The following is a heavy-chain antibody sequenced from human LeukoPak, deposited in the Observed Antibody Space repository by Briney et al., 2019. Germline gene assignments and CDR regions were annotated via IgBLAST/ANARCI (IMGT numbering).Heavy chain of an antibody. J-gene: IGHJ4*02. V-gene: IGHV4-4*09. Sequence: SETLSLTCTVSGASITNYFWGWIRQPPGKGLEWIGYVLSGATYYNPSLLSRVTLSLDTAQKQYPPGRRSVAAAATAVYYCARIRPRTNYYFSSGYYAFDYWGQGTLVTVSS. CDR2: VLSGAT. CDR1: GASITNYF. D-gene: IGHD3-3*01. CDR3: ARIRPRTNYYFSSGYYAFDY.